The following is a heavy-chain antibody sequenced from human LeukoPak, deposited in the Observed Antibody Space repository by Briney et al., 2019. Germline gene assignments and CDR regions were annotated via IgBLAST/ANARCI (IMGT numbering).Heavy chain of an antibody. CDR2: IKQDGSEK. D-gene: IGHD6-6*01. Sequence: PGGSLRLSCAASGFTFSSYWMSWVRQAPGKGLEWVANIKQDGSEKYYVDSVKGRFTISRDNAKNSLYLQMNSLRAEDTAVYYCARDKRASRPAIAARPRGGAFDIWGQGTMVTVSS. CDR1: GFTFSSYW. CDR3: ARDKRASRPAIAARPRGGAFDI. V-gene: IGHV3-7*01. J-gene: IGHJ3*02.